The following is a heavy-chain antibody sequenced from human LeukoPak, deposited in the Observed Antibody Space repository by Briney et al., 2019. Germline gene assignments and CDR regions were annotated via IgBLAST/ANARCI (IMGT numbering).Heavy chain of an antibody. V-gene: IGHV4-38-2*02. D-gene: IGHD3-10*01. CDR3: ARGPHFMVRGGWGAHYYYYYMDV. CDR2: IHHSGST. Sequence: SETLSLTCIVSGYSISSGYYWGWIRQPQGKGLEWIGIIHHSGSTHYNPSLKSRVTISVDTSKNQFSLKLSSVTAADTAVYYCARGPHFMVRGGWGAHYYYYYMDVWDKGTTVTVSS. J-gene: IGHJ6*03. CDR1: GYSISSGYY.